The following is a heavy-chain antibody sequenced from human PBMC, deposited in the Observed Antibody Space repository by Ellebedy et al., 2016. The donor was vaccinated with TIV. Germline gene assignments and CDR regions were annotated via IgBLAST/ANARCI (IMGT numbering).Heavy chain of an antibody. CDR1: GDSISTFY. CDR2: IYYSGSV. V-gene: IGHV4-59*01. D-gene: IGHD6-13*01. Sequence: SETLSLTXTVSGDSISTFYWGWIRQPPGKGLEWLAYIYYSGSVNYNPSLGRRVTISVDTSKNQFSLELTSVTAADTAMYYCARRGLRYSSNWYGVDYWGQGTLVTVSS. J-gene: IGHJ4*02. CDR3: ARRGLRYSSNWYGVDY.